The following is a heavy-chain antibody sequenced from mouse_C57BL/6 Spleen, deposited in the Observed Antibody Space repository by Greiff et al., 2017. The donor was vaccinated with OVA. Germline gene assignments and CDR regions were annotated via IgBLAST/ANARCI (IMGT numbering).Heavy chain of an antibody. CDR1: GYSFSGYY. V-gene: IGHV1-42*01. Sequence: EVQLQESGPELVKPGASVKISCKASGYSFSGYYMNWVKQSPEKSLEWIGEINPSTGGTTYNQKFKAKATLTVDKSSSTAYMQLKSLTSEDSAVYYCARPKGIWDVEGYYFDYWGQGTTLTVSS. CDR3: ARPKGIWDVEGYYFDY. D-gene: IGHD4-1*01. J-gene: IGHJ2*01. CDR2: INPSTGGT.